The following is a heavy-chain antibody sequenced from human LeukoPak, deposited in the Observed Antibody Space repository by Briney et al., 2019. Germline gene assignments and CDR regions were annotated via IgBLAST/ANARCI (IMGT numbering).Heavy chain of an antibody. Sequence: PGGSLRLSCAASGFTFNSYGMRWVRQAPGKGLEWVAFIRYDGSDKYYADSVRGRFTISRDYSKSTLFLQMNSLRAEDTAVYYCTKDQVTTEFDYWGQGTLVTVSS. D-gene: IGHD4-11*01. CDR1: GFTFNSYG. V-gene: IGHV3-30*02. CDR2: IRYDGSDK. J-gene: IGHJ4*02. CDR3: TKDQVTTEFDY.